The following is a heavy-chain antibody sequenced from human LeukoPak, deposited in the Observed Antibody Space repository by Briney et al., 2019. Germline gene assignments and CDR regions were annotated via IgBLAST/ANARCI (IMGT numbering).Heavy chain of an antibody. CDR1: GYTFTSYY. D-gene: IGHD2-21*02. Sequence: ASVKVSCKASGYTFTSYYMHWVRQAPGLGLEWMGVIRPIGDSTTYAQKFQGRVTMTRDMSTSTVYMELSSLRSEDTAVYYCARDVPYCGGDYHDAFDIWGQGTMVTVSS. CDR2: IRPIGDST. CDR3: ARDVPYCGGDYHDAFDI. V-gene: IGHV1-46*01. J-gene: IGHJ3*02.